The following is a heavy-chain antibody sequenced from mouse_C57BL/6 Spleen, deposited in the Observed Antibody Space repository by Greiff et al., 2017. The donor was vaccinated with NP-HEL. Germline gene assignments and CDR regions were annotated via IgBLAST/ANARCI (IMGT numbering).Heavy chain of an antibody. J-gene: IGHJ2*01. Sequence: QVQLQQSGTELVKPGASVKLSCKASGYTFPSYWMHWVKQRPGQGLEWIGDINPSTGGTEYNEKFNSKAILPVAKSSSTAYMQLSSLTSEDSAVYYCARGGPDYYGSSYGIDYWGKGTTLTVSS. V-gene: IGHV1-53*01. CDR2: INPSTGGT. CDR3: ARGGPDYYGSSYGIDY. D-gene: IGHD1-1*01. CDR1: GYTFPSYW.